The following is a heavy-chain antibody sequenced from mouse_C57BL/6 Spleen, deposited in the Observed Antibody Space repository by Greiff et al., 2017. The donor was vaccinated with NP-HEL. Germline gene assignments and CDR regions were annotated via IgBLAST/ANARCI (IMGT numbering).Heavy chain of an antibody. CDR1: GYTFTSYW. Sequence: QVQLQQPGAELVKPGASVKLSCKASGYTFTSYWMHWVKQRPGRGLEWIGRIDPNSGGTKYNEKFKSKATLTVDKPSSTAYMQLSSLTSEDSAVYYCARRIYYGNYDAMDYWGQGTSVTVSS. CDR2: IDPNSGGT. D-gene: IGHD2-1*01. CDR3: ARRIYYGNYDAMDY. V-gene: IGHV1-72*01. J-gene: IGHJ4*01.